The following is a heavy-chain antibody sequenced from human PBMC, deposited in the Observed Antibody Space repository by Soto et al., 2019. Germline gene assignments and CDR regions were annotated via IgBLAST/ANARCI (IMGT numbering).Heavy chain of an antibody. Sequence: GEALHISCKGSGYSFTSYLIGWVRQMPGKGLEWMGIIYPGDSDTRYSPSFQGQVTISADESISTAYLQWSSLEASDTAMYYCARRGYSYGSYYYYYGMDVWGQGTTVTVSS. D-gene: IGHD5-18*01. V-gene: IGHV5-51*01. CDR2: IYPGDSDT. J-gene: IGHJ6*02. CDR1: GYSFTSYL. CDR3: ARRGYSYGSYYYYYGMDV.